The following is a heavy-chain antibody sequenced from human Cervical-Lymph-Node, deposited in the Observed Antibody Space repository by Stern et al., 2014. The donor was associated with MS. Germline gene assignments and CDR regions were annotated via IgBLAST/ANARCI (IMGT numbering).Heavy chain of an antibody. Sequence: EVQLVESGAEVKTPGEPVQISCQGSGYSFTSYWIGWVRQTPGNGLEWIGMIYPGDSDIRYNPAFRGQVTISADKSIGTAYLQWSSLKAPDTAIYYCARHTSVSGWGCFDYWGQGTPVSVSS. D-gene: IGHD6-19*01. CDR3: ARHTSVSGWGCFDY. CDR2: IYPGDSDI. CDR1: GYSFTSYW. J-gene: IGHJ4*02. V-gene: IGHV5-51*01.